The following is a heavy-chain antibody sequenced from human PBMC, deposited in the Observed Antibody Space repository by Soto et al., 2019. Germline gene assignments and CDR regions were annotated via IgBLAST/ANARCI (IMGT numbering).Heavy chain of an antibody. V-gene: IGHV3-73*01. CDR1: GFAFSGSA. J-gene: IGHJ5*02. CDR2: IRIKANNYAT. D-gene: IGHD3-16*01. CDR3: FIYEEFVGGIES. Sequence: VGSLGLSCAASGFAFSGSALSLVRQASGKGLEWVCRIRIKANNYATGISASVKGRFAISRDDSKKTAYLEMNGLKTEDTAVYYCFIYEEFVGGIESWGQATRVNVSS.